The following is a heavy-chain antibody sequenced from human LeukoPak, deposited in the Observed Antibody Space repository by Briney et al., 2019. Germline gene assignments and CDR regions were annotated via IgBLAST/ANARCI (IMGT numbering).Heavy chain of an antibody. CDR1: GFTFSSYA. CDR2: ISAGGGST. V-gene: IGHV3-23*01. D-gene: IGHD3-22*01. Sequence: GGSLRLSCSASGFTFSSYAMSWVRQAPGKGLEWVSAISAGGGSTYYADSVKGRFTISRDNSKNTLYLQMNSLRAEDTAVYYCARSFYYYDSSGYSMGAFDIWGQGTMVTVSS. J-gene: IGHJ3*02. CDR3: ARSFYYYDSSGYSMGAFDI.